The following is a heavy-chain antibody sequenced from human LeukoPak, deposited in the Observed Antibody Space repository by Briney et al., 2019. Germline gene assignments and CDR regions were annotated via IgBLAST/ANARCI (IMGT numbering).Heavy chain of an antibody. D-gene: IGHD6-19*01. J-gene: IGHJ3*02. CDR2: IKGDGSEK. Sequence: PGGSLRLSCGGTGFTFSKYWITWVRQGPGEGLEWVANIKGDGSEKDYLDSGVGRFTIASDNAMNSLYLEMSSLRVEDTAVYSCARDATPGYSGAWLDSFDIWGQGTMVTVSS. V-gene: IGHV3-7*01. CDR1: GFTFSKYW. CDR3: ARDATPGYSGAWLDSFDI.